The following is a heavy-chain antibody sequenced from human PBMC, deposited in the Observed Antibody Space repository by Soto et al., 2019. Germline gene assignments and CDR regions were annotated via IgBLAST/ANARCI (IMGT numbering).Heavy chain of an antibody. CDR2: ISGSGGST. D-gene: IGHD6-19*01. V-gene: IGHV3-23*01. Sequence: GGSLRLSCAASGFTFSSYAMSWVRQAPGKGLEWVSAISGSGGSTYYADSVKGRFTTSRDNSKNTLYLQMNSLRAEDTAVYYCAKPHSSGWYFYFDYWGQGTLVTVSS. CDR3: AKPHSSGWYFYFDY. J-gene: IGHJ4*02. CDR1: GFTFSSYA.